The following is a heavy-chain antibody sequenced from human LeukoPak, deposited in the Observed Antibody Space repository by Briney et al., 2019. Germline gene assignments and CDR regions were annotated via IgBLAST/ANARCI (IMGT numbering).Heavy chain of an antibody. J-gene: IGHJ6*03. CDR1: GFTFSSYG. V-gene: IGHV3-21*01. Sequence: GGSLRLSCAASGFTFSSYGMSWVRQAPGKGLEWVSSISSSSSYIYYADSVKGRFTISRDNAKNSLYLQMNSLRAEDTAVYYCARASSGWDYYYYYMDVWGKGTTVTISS. CDR2: ISSSSSYI. CDR3: ARASSGWDYYYYYMDV. D-gene: IGHD6-19*01.